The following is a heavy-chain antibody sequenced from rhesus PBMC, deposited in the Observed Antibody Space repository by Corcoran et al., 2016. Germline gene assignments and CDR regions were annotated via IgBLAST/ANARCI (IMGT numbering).Heavy chain of an antibody. CDR3: ARASSSRPIDY. J-gene: IGHJ4*01. Sequence: QVQLQESGPGLVKPSETLSLTCAVSGGSISSGYYYWSWIRQPPVKGLEWIGYITYSGSTSYHPSLKSRVTISRETSKNQFSLKLSSVTAADTAVYYCARASSSRPIDYWGQGVLVTVSS. V-gene: IGHV4-122*02. D-gene: IGHD2-15*01. CDR2: ITYSGST. CDR1: GGSISSGYYY.